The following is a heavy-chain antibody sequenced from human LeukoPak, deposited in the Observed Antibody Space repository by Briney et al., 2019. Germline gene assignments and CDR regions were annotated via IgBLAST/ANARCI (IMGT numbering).Heavy chain of an antibody. V-gene: IGHV4-34*01. CDR3: ARERVNIAAAGTRWFDP. D-gene: IGHD6-13*01. CDR1: GGSFSGYY. CDR2: INHSGST. J-gene: IGHJ5*02. Sequence: PSETLSLTCAVYGGSFSGYYWSWIRQPPGKGLEWIGEINHSGSTNYNPSLKSRVTIPVDTSKNQFSLKLSSVTAADTAVYYCARERVNIAAAGTRWFDPWGQGTLVTVSS.